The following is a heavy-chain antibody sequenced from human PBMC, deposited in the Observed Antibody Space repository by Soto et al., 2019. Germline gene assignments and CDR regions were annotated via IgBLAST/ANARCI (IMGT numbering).Heavy chain of an antibody. J-gene: IGHJ4*02. CDR2: VFHSGSA. CDR1: GGSLSTPVW. V-gene: IGHV4-4*02. Sequence: PSETLSLTCGVSGGSLSTPVWWRWVRLPPGKGLEWIGEVFHSGSANYNPSLQSRVTISLDKSTNQFSLRLSSVTAADTAVYYCARKAWTRLDYWGQGALVTVSS. CDR3: ARKAWTRLDY. D-gene: IGHD1-1*01.